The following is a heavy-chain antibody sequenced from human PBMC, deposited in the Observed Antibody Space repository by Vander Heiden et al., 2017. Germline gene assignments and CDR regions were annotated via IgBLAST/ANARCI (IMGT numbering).Heavy chain of an antibody. D-gene: IGHD1-26*01. CDR1: GFTFDDYA. CDR2: IRWNSGSI. Sequence: EVQLVESGGGLVQPGRSLRLSCAASGFTFDDYAMHWVRQAPGKGLEWVSGIRWNSGSIGYADSVKGRFTISRDNAKNSLYLQMNSLRAEDTALYYCAKAAQYSGSYYDYWGQGTLVTVSS. CDR3: AKAAQYSGSYYDY. J-gene: IGHJ4*02. V-gene: IGHV3-9*01.